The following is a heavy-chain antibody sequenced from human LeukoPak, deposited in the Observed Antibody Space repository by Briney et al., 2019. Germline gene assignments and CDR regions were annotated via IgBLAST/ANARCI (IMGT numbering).Heavy chain of an antibody. D-gene: IGHD1-26*01. CDR3: AKYGPQDSGSSHFDY. Sequence: GKSLRLSCAASGFTFSSYAMSWVRQAPGKGLEWVSAIRDSGSSTHYADSVKGRFTTSRDNSKNTLFLQMNSLRAEDTAIYYCAKYGPQDSGSSHFDYWGQGALVTVSS. V-gene: IGHV3-23*01. CDR1: GFTFSSYA. J-gene: IGHJ4*01. CDR2: IRDSGSST.